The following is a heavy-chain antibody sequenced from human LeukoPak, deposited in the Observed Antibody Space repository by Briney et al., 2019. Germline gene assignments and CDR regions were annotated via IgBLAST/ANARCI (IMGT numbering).Heavy chain of an antibody. D-gene: IGHD2-8*01. CDR2: IIPTFGTA. V-gene: IGHV1-69*01. CDR3: ARDLAGGTDYCTNGVCSGGY. J-gene: IGHJ4*02. Sequence: SVKVSCKASGGTFSSYAISWVRQAPGQGLEWMGGIIPTFGTANYAQKFQGRATITADESTSTAYMELSSLRSEDTAVYYCARDLAGGTDYCTNGVCSGGYWGQGTLVTVSS. CDR1: GGTFSSYA.